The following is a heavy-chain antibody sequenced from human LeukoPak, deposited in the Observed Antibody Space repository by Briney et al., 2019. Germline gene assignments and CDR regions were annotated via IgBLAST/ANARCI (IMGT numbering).Heavy chain of an antibody. CDR3: ARDGPRGYFQH. D-gene: IGHD1-14*01. Sequence: ASVKVSCNTSGYTFTSYGISWVRQAPGQGLEYMGWINTYNGHTNYAQKLQGRVTVTTATSTSTAYLELRSLRSDDTAVYYCARDGPRGYFQHWGQGTLITVSS. CDR2: INTYNGHT. V-gene: IGHV1-18*01. J-gene: IGHJ1*01. CDR1: GYTFTSYG.